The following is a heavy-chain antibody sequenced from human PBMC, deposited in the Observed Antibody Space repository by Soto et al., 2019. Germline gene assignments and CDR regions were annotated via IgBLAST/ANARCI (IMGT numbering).Heavy chain of an antibody. CDR3: ARPDDFGCLSCRNV. V-gene: IGHV4-39*01. D-gene: IGHD3-3*01. CDR2: IYYSGST. CDR1: GGSISSSSYY. Sequence: SETLSLTCTVSGGSISSSSYYWGWIRQPPGKGLEWIGSIYYSGSTYYNPSLKSRVTISVDTSKNQFSLKLSSVTAADTAVYYWARPDDFGCLSCRNVLGQGTTVTVSS. J-gene: IGHJ6*02.